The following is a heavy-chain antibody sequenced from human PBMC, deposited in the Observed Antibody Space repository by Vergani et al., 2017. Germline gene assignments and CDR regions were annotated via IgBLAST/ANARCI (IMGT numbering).Heavy chain of an antibody. Sequence: QVQLVQSGAEVKKPGASVKVSCKASGYTFTSYGISWVRQAPGQGLEWMGWISAYNGNTNYAQKLQGRVTMTTDTSTSTAYMELRSLRSDDTAVYYCAREGEVLYYYDSSGYYFYWGQGTLVTVSS. CDR2: ISAYNGNT. D-gene: IGHD3-22*01. CDR1: GYTFTSYG. CDR3: AREGEVLYYYDSSGYYFY. J-gene: IGHJ4*02. V-gene: IGHV1-18*01.